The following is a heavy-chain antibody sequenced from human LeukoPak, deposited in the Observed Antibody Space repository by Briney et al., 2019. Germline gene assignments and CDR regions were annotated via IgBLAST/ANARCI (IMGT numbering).Heavy chain of an antibody. V-gene: IGHV4-61*02. D-gene: IGHD3-22*01. Sequence: SETLSLTCTVSGDSISSGDYYWSWIRQPAGKGVEWIGRISSSGSTNYNPSLKSRVTISVDTSKNQFSLKLSSVTAADTAVYFCARGPYSYDSSGAFDIWGQGTMVTVSS. CDR2: ISSSGST. CDR1: GDSISSGDYY. J-gene: IGHJ3*02. CDR3: ARGPYSYDSSGAFDI.